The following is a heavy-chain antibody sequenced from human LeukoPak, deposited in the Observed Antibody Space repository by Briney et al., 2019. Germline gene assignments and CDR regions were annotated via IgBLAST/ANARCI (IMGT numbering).Heavy chain of an antibody. D-gene: IGHD7-27*01. CDR2: IYYSGST. Sequence: PSETLSLTCTVSGGSISSSSYYWGWIRQHPGKGLEWIGYIYYSGSTYYNPSLKSRVTISVDTSKNQFSLKLSSVTAADTAVYYCARVDWGSFWGYYFDYWGQGTLVTVSS. V-gene: IGHV4-31*03. CDR1: GGSISSSSYY. CDR3: ARVDWGSFWGYYFDY. J-gene: IGHJ4*02.